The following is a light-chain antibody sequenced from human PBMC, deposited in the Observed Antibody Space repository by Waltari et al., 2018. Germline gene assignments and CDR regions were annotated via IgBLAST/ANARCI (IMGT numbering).Light chain of an antibody. V-gene: IGKV3-11*01. Sequence: EIVLTQSQATLPLSPADTATLSCRASQSVGSYLAWYQQKPGQPPRLLIYDASNRATGVPARFRGSGSGTEFTLTISSLEAEDFAVYYCQQRSNWAPHTFGQGARLEIK. J-gene: IGKJ2*01. CDR1: QSVGSY. CDR3: QQRSNWAPHT. CDR2: DAS.